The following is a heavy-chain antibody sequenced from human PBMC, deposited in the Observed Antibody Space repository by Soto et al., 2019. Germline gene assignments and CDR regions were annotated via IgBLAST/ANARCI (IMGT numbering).Heavy chain of an antibody. J-gene: IGHJ4*02. CDR2: INHSGST. V-gene: IGHV4-34*01. CDR3: ARGAGIAAAGTIFYFDY. CDR1: GGSFSGYY. Sequence: SETLSLTCAVYGGSFSGYYWSWIRQPPGKGLEWIGEINHSGSTNYNPSLKSRVTISVDTSKNQFSLKLSSVTAADTAVYYCARGAGIAAAGTIFYFDYWGQGTLVTVSS. D-gene: IGHD6-13*01.